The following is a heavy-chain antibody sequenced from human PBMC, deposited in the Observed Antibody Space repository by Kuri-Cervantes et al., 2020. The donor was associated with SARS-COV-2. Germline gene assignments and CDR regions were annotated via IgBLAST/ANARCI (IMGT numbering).Heavy chain of an antibody. V-gene: IGHV1-69*13. Sequence: SVKVSCKTSGGTFGTYGIHWVRQAPGQGLEWMGGIIPMIDAPNVAQRFQGRVTVTADESTTTAYMELSSLRDEDTALYYCAKEPLGDHFGVGINNFFDSWGQGTLVTVSS. CDR2: IIPMIDAP. D-gene: IGHD3-3*01. J-gene: IGHJ4*02. CDR3: AKEPLGDHFGVGINNFFDS. CDR1: GGTFGTYG.